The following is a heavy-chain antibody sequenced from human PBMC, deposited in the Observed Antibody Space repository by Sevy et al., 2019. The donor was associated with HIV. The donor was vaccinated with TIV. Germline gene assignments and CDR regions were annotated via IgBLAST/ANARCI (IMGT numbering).Heavy chain of an antibody. CDR3: ASSLGKYNWNFFAY. J-gene: IGHJ4*02. CDR2: IYETGST. Sequence: SETLSLTCGVSGYSISSGYYWGWIRQPPGKGLEWIAKIYETGSTFYNPSFKRRATISRDTSKNQFSLNLTSVPAADTALYYCASSLGKYNWNFFAYWGQGTLVTVSS. V-gene: IGHV4-38-2*01. D-gene: IGHD1-7*01. CDR1: GYSISSGYY.